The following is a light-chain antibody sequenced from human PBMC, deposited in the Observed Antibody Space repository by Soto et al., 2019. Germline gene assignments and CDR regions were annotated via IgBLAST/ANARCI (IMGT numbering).Light chain of an antibody. CDR1: QSVSSNH. V-gene: IGKV3-20*01. Sequence: DIVLTQSPGTLSLSPGERATLSCRASQSVSSNHLAWYQQKPGQAPRLLIYGGSSRATGIPVRFSGSGSETDFTLTITSLEPEDFAVYYCQQYSSSRTFGQGTKV. CDR3: QQYSSSRT. J-gene: IGKJ1*01. CDR2: GGS.